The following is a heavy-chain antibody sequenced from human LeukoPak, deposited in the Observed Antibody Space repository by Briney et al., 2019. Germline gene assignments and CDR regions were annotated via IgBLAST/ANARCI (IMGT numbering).Heavy chain of an antibody. V-gene: IGHV4-59*08. CDR2: IYYNGNT. CDR1: GDSINGYY. D-gene: IGHD3-22*01. Sequence: SETLSLTCTVSGDSINGYYWSWIRQPPGKGLEWIRNIYYNGNTNYNPSLKSRVTISVDMSKNQFSLRLTSVTATDTAVYYCARLGGYYDYWGQGTLVTVSS. CDR3: ARLGGYYDY. J-gene: IGHJ4*02.